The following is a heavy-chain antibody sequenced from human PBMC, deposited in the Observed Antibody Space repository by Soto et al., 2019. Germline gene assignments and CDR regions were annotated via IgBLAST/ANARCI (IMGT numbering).Heavy chain of an antibody. V-gene: IGHV1-24*01. CDR2: FDPEDGET. D-gene: IGHD2-2*01. CDR3: ATNSVNCSSTSCLPYYYYYMDV. Sequence: ASVKVSCKVSGYTLTELSMHWVRQAPGKGLEWMGGFDPEDGETIYAQKFQGRVTMTEDTPTDTAYMELGSLRSEDTAVYYCATNSVNCSSTSCLPYYYYYMDVWGKGTTVTVSS. J-gene: IGHJ6*03. CDR1: GYTLTELS.